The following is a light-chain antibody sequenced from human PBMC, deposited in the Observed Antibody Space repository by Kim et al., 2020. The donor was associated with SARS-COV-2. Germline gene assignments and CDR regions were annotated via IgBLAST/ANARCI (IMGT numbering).Light chain of an antibody. CDR3: QQRSNWPPIT. CDR1: HSVRCY. V-gene: IGKV3-11*01. Sequence: SPGERPTLSCRASHSVRCYLAWYQQKPGQAPRLLIYDASNRATGIPARFSGSGSGTDFTLTISSLEPEDFAVYYCQQRSNWPPITFGQGTRLEI. CDR2: DAS. J-gene: IGKJ5*01.